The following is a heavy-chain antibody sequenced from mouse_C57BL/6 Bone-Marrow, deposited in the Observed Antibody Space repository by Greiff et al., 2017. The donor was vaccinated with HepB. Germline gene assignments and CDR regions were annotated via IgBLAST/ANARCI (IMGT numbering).Heavy chain of an antibody. D-gene: IGHD2-3*01. Sequence: VQLQQSGAELVRPGASVTLSCKASGYTFTDYEMHWVKQTPVHGLEWIGAIDPETGGTAYNQKFKGKAILTADKSSSTAYMELRSLTSEDSAVYYCTRSGGYYTWFAYWGHGTLVTVSA. V-gene: IGHV1-15*01. CDR2: IDPETGGT. CDR1: GYTFTDYE. CDR3: TRSGGYYTWFAY. J-gene: IGHJ3*01.